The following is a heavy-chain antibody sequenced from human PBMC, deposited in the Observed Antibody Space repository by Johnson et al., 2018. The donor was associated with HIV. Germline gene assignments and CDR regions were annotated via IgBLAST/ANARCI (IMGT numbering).Heavy chain of an antibody. D-gene: IGHD6-13*01. CDR2: IGVAGDT. J-gene: IGHJ3*02. CDR3: ARDQQLVPTGGAFDI. V-gene: IGHV3-13*01. Sequence: VQLVESGGVLVQPGGSLRLSCAASGFTFSSYDMHWVRQATGKGLEWVSGIGVAGDTYYPGSAKCRFTISRDNSKNTLYLQMNSLRAEATAVYYCARDQQLVPTGGAFDIWGQGTMVTVSS. CDR1: GFTFSSYD.